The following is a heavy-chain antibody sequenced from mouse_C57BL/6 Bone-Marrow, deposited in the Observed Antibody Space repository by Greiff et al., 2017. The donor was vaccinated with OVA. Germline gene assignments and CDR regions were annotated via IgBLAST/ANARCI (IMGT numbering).Heavy chain of an antibody. V-gene: IGHV1-81*01. CDR3: ARRLGYYSNDGFAY. Sequence: QVQLQQSGAELARPGASVKLSCKASGYTFTSYGISWVKQRTGQGLEWIGEIYPRSGNTFYNEKFKGKAQLPADKSSSTAYMELRTLTSEDTAVYFCARRLGYYSNDGFAYWGQGTLVTVSA. CDR1: GYTFTSYG. J-gene: IGHJ3*01. D-gene: IGHD2-12*01. CDR2: IYPRSGNT.